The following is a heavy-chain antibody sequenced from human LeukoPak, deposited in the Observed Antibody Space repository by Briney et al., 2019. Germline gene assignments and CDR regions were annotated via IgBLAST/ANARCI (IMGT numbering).Heavy chain of an antibody. CDR3: ARDMYNSGERYFVWLYPAGDAFDI. CDR2: INWNGGST. Sequence: GGSLRLFCAASGFTFDDYGMSWVRQAPGKGLEWVSGINWNGGSTGYADSVKGRSTISRDNAKNSLYLQMNSLRAEDKALYHCARDMYNSGERYFVWLYPAGDAFDIWGQGTMVTVSS. V-gene: IGHV3-20*01. CDR1: GFTFDDYG. D-gene: IGHD3-9*01. J-gene: IGHJ3*02.